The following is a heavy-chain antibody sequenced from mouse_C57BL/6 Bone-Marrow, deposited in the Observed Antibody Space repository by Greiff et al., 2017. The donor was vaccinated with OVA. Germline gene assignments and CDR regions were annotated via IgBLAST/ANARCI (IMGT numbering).Heavy chain of an antibody. CDR2: IHPNSGST. D-gene: IGHD2-3*01. CDR3: ARRLLRWAMDY. J-gene: IGHJ4*01. V-gene: IGHV1-64*01. Sequence: VQLQQSGAELVKPGASVKLSCKASGYTFTSYWMYWVKQRPGQGLEWIGMIHPNSGSTNYNEKFKSKATLTVDKSSSTAYMQLSSLTSEDSAVYYCARRLLRWAMDYWGQGTSVTVSS. CDR1: GYTFTSYW.